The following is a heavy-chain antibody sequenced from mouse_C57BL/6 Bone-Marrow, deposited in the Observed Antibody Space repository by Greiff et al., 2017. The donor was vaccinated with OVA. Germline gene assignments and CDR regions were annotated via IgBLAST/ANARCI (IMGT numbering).Heavy chain of an antibody. CDR3: TPGWYYFDY. CDR1: GFNIKDDY. Sequence: VQLKESGAELVRPGASVKLSCTASGFNIKDDYMHWVKQRPEQGLEWIGWIDPENGDTEYASKFQGKATITADTSSNTAYLQLSSLTSEDTAVYYCTPGWYYFDYWGQGTTLTVSS. D-gene: IGHD1-1*02. CDR2: IDPENGDT. J-gene: IGHJ2*01. V-gene: IGHV14-4*01.